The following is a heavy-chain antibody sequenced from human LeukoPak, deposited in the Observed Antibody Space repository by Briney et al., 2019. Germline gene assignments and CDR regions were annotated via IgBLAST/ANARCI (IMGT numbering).Heavy chain of an antibody. CDR3: AKAAGGGSYSREFDY. V-gene: IGHV3-33*06. CDR1: GFTSSSYG. Sequence: GGSLRLSCAASGFTSSSYGMHWVRQAPGKGLEWVAVIWYDGSNKYYVDSVKGRFTISRENSKNTLYLQMNSLRADDTAVYYCAKAAGGGSYSREFDYWGLGTLVTVSS. CDR2: IWYDGSNK. D-gene: IGHD1-26*01. J-gene: IGHJ4*02.